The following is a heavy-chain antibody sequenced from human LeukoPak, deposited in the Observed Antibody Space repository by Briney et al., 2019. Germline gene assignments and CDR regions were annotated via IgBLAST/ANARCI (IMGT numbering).Heavy chain of an antibody. Sequence: GASVKVSCKASGGTFSNYAISWVRQAPGQGLEWMGWISAYNGNTNYAQKLQGRVTMTTDTSTSTAYMELRSLRSDDTAVYYCARDDIVVVPAARPNWFDPWGQGTLVTVSS. CDR1: GGTFSNYA. V-gene: IGHV1-18*01. CDR3: ARDDIVVVPAARPNWFDP. D-gene: IGHD2-2*01. J-gene: IGHJ5*02. CDR2: ISAYNGNT.